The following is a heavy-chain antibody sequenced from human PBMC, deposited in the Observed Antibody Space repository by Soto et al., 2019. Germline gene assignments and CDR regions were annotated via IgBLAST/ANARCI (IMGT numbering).Heavy chain of an antibody. D-gene: IGHD1-7*01. Sequence: SVKVSCKASGGTFSSYAISWVRQAPGRGLEWMGGIIPIFGTANYAQKFQGRVTITADESTSTAYMELSSLRSEDTAVYYCARDWNLGLYYFDYWGQGTLVTVSS. CDR3: ARDWNLGLYYFDY. V-gene: IGHV1-69*13. CDR2: IIPIFGTA. J-gene: IGHJ4*02. CDR1: GGTFSSYA.